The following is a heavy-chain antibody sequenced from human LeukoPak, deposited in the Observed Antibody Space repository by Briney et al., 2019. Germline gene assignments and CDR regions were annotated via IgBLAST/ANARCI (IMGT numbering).Heavy chain of an antibody. Sequence: SDTLSLTCNVSGGSITSHSWNWIRQSPGKGLEWIGYSYYSGTTNYSPSLKSRVTISLDTSKNQISLKLTSVTAADTAVYYCASANYDFWSGYSPFDYWGQGTLVTVSS. J-gene: IGHJ4*02. V-gene: IGHV4-59*07. D-gene: IGHD3-3*01. CDR3: ASANYDFWSGYSPFDY. CDR2: SYYSGTT. CDR1: GGSITSHS.